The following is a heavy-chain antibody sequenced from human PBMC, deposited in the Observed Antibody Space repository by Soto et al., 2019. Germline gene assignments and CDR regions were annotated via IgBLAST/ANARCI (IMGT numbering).Heavy chain of an antibody. Sequence: PAGSLRLSCAASGFTFSSYAMSWVRQAPGKGLEWVSAISGSGGSTYYADSVTGRFTISRDNSENTQYLQMSSLRAEDTAVYYCAKVVSITMGRGVLNWFDPWGQSTLVTASS. V-gene: IGHV3-23*01. D-gene: IGHD3-10*01. CDR2: ISGSGGST. J-gene: IGHJ5*02. CDR1: GFTFSSYA. CDR3: AKVVSITMGRGVLNWFDP.